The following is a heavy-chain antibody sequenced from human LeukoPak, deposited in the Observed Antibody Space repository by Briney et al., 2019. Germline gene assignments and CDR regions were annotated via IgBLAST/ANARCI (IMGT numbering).Heavy chain of an antibody. Sequence: SETLSLTCTVSGGSISSYYWSWIRQPPGKGLEWIGYIYYSGSTNYNPSLKSRVTISVDTSKNQFSLKLSSVTAADTAVYYCARDRGDFWSGYYLDYWGQGTPVTVSS. CDR1: GGSISSYY. CDR2: IYYSGST. CDR3: ARDRGDFWSGYYLDY. J-gene: IGHJ4*02. D-gene: IGHD3-3*01. V-gene: IGHV4-59*01.